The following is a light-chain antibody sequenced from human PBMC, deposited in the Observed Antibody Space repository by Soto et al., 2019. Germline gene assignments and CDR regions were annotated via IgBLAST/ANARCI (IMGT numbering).Light chain of an antibody. CDR2: TTS. J-gene: IGKJ4*01. CDR3: QQANSFPLT. CDR1: QGINNW. V-gene: IGKV1D-12*01. Sequence: DIQMTQSPSSVSASVGDRVTITCRASQGINNWLAWSQQKPGKAPKLLIYTTSSLQSGVPSRFSGSGSGTDFTLTISSLQPEEFATYYCQQANSFPLTFGGGTKVEIK.